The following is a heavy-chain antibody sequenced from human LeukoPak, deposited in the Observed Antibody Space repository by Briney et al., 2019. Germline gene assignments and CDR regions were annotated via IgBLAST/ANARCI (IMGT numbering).Heavy chain of an antibody. CDR3: ARGAWGFYGSGKERDYFDY. D-gene: IGHD3-10*01. CDR1: GGSISDFY. Sequence: SETLSLTCTVSGGSISDFYWSWIRQPPGKGLEWIGYIYHSGSTNHNPSLKGRVALSVDTSKNQFSLKLNSVTAADTAVYYCARGAWGFYGSGKERDYFDYWGQGTLVTVSS. V-gene: IGHV4-59*01. J-gene: IGHJ4*02. CDR2: IYHSGST.